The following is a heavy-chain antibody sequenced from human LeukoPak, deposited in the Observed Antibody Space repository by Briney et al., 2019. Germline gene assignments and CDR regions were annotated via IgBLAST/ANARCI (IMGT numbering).Heavy chain of an antibody. V-gene: IGHV4-39*07. CDR3: AREVVVVAATPSDYYYYGMDV. CDR2: IYYSGST. CDR1: GVSISSSSYY. J-gene: IGHJ6*02. D-gene: IGHD2-15*01. Sequence: KTSETLSLTCTVSGVSISSSSYYWGWIRQPPGKGLEWIGSIYYSGSTYYNPSLKSRVTISVDTSKNQFSLKLSSVTAADTAVYYCAREVVVVAATPSDYYYYGMDVWGQGTTVTVSS.